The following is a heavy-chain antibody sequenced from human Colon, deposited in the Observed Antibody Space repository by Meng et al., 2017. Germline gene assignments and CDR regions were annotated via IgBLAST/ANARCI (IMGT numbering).Heavy chain of an antibody. CDR3: TTWYGEY. CDR1: GDSVSSNRAL. CDR2: TYYRSEWQN. V-gene: IGHV6-1*01. D-gene: IGHD3-10*01. J-gene: IGHJ4*02. Sequence: QVQLQQAGQGLVKPSPTTSLTLAISGDSVSSNRALWHWVRQSPSRGLEWLGQTYYRSEWQNHYGVSVKSRITINADTSRNHFSLHLNSVTPEDTAVYYCTTWYGEYWGQGTLVTVSS.